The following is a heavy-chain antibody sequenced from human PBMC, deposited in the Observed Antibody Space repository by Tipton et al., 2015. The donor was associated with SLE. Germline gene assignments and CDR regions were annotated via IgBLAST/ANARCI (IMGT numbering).Heavy chain of an antibody. V-gene: IGHV4-4*02. CDR1: GASVSSRNW. Sequence: TLSLTCAVSGASVSSRNWWSWVRQPPGKGLEWIGEIHYSGNTNYEPSLRSRVTVSLDKSKNQFSLKLTSVTAADTAVYYCARDVAAEFDYWGQGTLVTVSS. CDR2: IHYSGNT. CDR3: ARDVAAEFDY. D-gene: IGHD6-13*01. J-gene: IGHJ4*02.